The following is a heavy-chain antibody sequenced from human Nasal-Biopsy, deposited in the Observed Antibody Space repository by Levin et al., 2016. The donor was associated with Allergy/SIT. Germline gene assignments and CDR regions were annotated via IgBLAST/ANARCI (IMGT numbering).Heavy chain of an antibody. J-gene: IGHJ5*02. CDR1: GYSFTDYH. CDR3: ARDREGLVVMPSATDFFDP. CDR2: INPKNGGI. D-gene: IGHD2-8*01. V-gene: IGHV1-2*02. Sequence: ASVKVSCKASGYSFTDYHIHWVRQAPGQGLEWLGWINPKNGGIDPSPNFHDRVTLTRDTSIDTAYMELSGLKFDDTAVYYCARDREGLVVMPSATDFFDPWGQGTLVTVSS.